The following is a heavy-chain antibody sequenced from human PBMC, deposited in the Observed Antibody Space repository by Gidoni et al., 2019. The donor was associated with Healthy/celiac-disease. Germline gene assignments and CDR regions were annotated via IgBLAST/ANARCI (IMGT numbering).Heavy chain of an antibody. CDR3: ARDLEYCSGGSCYPTFYMDV. CDR1: GFTFSSYA. V-gene: IGHV3-30-3*01. J-gene: IGHJ6*03. D-gene: IGHD2-15*01. CDR2: ISYDGSNK. Sequence: QVQLVESGGGVVQPGRSLRLSCAASGFTFSSYAMPWVRQAPGKGLAWVAVISYDGSNKYYAYSVKGRFTISRYNSKNTLYLQMNSLRAEDTAVYYCARDLEYCSGGSCYPTFYMDVWGKGTTVTVSS.